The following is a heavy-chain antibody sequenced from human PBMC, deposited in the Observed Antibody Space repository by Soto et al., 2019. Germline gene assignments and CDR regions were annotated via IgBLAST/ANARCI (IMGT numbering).Heavy chain of an antibody. Sequence: QVQLVESGGGVVQPGRSLRLSCAASGFTFSSYGMHWVRQAPGKGLEWVAVISYDGSNKYYADSVKGRFTISRDNSKNTLYLQMNGLRAEDTAVYYCAKLGLLTGYYTGARFDPWGQGTLVTVSS. CDR3: AKLGLLTGYYTGARFDP. D-gene: IGHD3-9*01. CDR1: GFTFSSYG. V-gene: IGHV3-30*18. J-gene: IGHJ5*02. CDR2: ISYDGSNK.